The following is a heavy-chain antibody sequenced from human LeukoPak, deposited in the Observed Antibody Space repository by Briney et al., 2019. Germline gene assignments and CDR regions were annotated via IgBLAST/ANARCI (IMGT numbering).Heavy chain of an antibody. J-gene: IGHJ5*02. V-gene: IGHV4-34*01. D-gene: IGHD2-15*01. CDR2: INHSGST. CDR3: ARHRCSGGSCYPMNWFDP. Sequence: SETLSPTCAVYGGSFSGYYWSRIRQPPGKGLEWIGEINHSGSTNYNPSLKSRVTISVDTSKNQFSLKLSSVTAADTAVYYCARHRCSGGSCYPMNWFDPWGQGTLVTVSS. CDR1: GGSFSGYY.